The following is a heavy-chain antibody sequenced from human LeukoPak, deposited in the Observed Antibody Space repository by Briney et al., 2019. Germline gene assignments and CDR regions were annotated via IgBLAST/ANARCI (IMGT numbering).Heavy chain of an antibody. Sequence: TGGSLRLSCAASGFTFSSYSMNWVRQAPGKGLVWVSRIYIDGSSTNYADSVKGRFTISRDNAKNTLYLQMNSLRAEDTAVYYCARGASARQDYWGQGILVTVSS. CDR2: IYIDGSST. V-gene: IGHV3-74*01. D-gene: IGHD2-2*01. J-gene: IGHJ4*02. CDR3: ARGASARQDY. CDR1: GFTFSSYS.